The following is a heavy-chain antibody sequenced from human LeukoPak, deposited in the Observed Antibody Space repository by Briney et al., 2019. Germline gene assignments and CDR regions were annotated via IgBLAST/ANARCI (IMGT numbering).Heavy chain of an antibody. D-gene: IGHD3-3*01. CDR1: GYSFTSYW. CDR2: IDPSDSYT. Sequence: GESLKISCKGSGYSFTSYWISWVRQMPGKGLEWMGRIDPSDSYTNYSPSFQGHVTISADKSISTAYLQWSSLKASDTAMYYCARPGYDFSNWLDPWGQGTLVTVSS. J-gene: IGHJ5*02. V-gene: IGHV5-10-1*01. CDR3: ARPGYDFSNWLDP.